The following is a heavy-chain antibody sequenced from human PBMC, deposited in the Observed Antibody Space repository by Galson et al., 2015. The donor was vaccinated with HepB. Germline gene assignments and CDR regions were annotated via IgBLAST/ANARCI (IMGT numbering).Heavy chain of an antibody. J-gene: IGHJ4*02. D-gene: IGHD2-2*03. CDR3: AKSRLDKKIYYFDY. V-gene: IGHV3-53*01. CDR1: GFTVSSNY. Sequence: SLRLSCAASGFTVSSNYMSWVRQAPGKGLEWVSVIYSGGSTYYADSVKGRFTISRDNSKNTLYLQMNSLTVEDTAVYYCAKSRLDKKIYYFDYWGQGTLVTVSS. CDR2: IYSGGST.